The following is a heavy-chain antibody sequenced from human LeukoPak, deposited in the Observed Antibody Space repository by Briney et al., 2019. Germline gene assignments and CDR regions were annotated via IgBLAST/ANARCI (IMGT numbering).Heavy chain of an antibody. Sequence: PSETLSLTCTVSGGSISSYYWSWIRQPPGKGLEWIGYIYYSGSTNYNPSLKSRVTISVDKSKNQFSLKLSSVTAADTAVYYCARDLKSRVKYSSSWYFDYWGQGTLVTVSS. CDR3: ARDLKSRVKYSSSWYFDY. CDR2: IYYSGST. V-gene: IGHV4-59*12. D-gene: IGHD6-13*01. J-gene: IGHJ4*02. CDR1: GGSISSYY.